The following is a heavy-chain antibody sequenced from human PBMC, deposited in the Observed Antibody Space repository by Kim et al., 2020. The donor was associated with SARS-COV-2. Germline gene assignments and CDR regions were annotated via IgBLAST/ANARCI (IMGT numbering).Heavy chain of an antibody. Sequence: SETLSLTCAVYGGSFSGYYWSWIRQPPGKGLEWIGEINHSGSTNYNPSLKSRVTISVDTSKNQFSLKLSSVTAADTAVYYCARAGHGSGKIPEAGYYYYGMDVWGQGTTVTVSS. CDR2: INHSGST. D-gene: IGHD3-10*01. V-gene: IGHV4-34*01. CDR1: GGSFSGYY. CDR3: ARAGHGSGKIPEAGYYYYGMDV. J-gene: IGHJ6*02.